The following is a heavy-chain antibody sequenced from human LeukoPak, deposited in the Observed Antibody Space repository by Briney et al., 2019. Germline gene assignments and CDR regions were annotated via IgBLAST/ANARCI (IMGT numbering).Heavy chain of an antibody. D-gene: IGHD3-22*01. CDR1: GFTFSSYG. V-gene: IGHV3-23*01. Sequence: GGSLRLSCAASGFTFSSYGMSWVRQAPGKGLEWVSAISGSGGSTYYADSVKGRFTISRDNSKNTLYLQMNSLRAEDTAVYYCAKSTTTAHDYDSSGYPYWGQGTLVTVSS. CDR2: ISGSGGST. CDR3: AKSTTTAHDYDSSGYPY. J-gene: IGHJ4*02.